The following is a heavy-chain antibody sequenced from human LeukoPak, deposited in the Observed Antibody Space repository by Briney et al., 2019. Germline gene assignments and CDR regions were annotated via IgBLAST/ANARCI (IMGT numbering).Heavy chain of an antibody. CDR3: ARDALLWFGESSGVDV. CDR1: GYTFTSYG. V-gene: IGHV1-18*01. J-gene: IGHJ6*01. D-gene: IGHD3-10*01. CDR2: ISAYNGNT. Sequence: ASVKVSCKASGYTFTSYGISWVRQAPGQGLEWMGWISAYNGNTNYAQKLQGRVTMTTDTSTSTAYMELRSLRSDDTAVYYCARDALLWFGESSGVDVWGQGTTVTVSS.